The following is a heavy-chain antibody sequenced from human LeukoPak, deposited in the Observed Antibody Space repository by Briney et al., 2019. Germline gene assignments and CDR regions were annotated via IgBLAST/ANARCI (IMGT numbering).Heavy chain of an antibody. J-gene: IGHJ3*01. CDR1: GFTLDDYA. V-gene: IGHV3-9*01. CDR2: VSWNSGTI. Sequence: PGRSLRLSCAASGFTLDDYAMHWVRQAPGKGLEWVSGVSWNSGTIDYADSVKGRFTISRDNAKNSLYQQMNSLRAEDTALYYCAKDVAYNRGAFDVWGQGTMVTVSS. CDR3: AKDVAYNRGAFDV. D-gene: IGHD1-14*01.